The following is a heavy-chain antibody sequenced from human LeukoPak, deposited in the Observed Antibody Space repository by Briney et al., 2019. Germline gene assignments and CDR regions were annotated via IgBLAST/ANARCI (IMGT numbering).Heavy chain of an antibody. J-gene: IGHJ4*02. V-gene: IGHV4-34*01. CDR1: GGSFSGHY. CDR3: ARGRTGAAALDF. CDR2: STHSGST. D-gene: IGHD2-2*01. Sequence: SETLSLTCAVYGGSFSGHYWTWIRQPPGKGLEWIGESTHSGSTNYNPSLKSRVTISVDTSKNRFSLKLTSVSAADTAVYHCARGRTGAAALDFWGPGTLVTVSS.